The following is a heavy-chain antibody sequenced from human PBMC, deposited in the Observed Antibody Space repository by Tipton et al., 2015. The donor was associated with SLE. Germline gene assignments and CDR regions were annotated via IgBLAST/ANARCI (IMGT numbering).Heavy chain of an antibody. V-gene: IGHV3-7*01. CDR3: AKSRGLAV. CDR2: INQDSSEQ. CDR1: GFTFSSFW. J-gene: IGHJ6*02. Sequence: SLRLSCTASGFTFSSFWMSWVRPAPGTGLEWVANINQDSSEQNYVDSVKGRFTISRDNAKNSLYLQMNSLRAEDTAMYYCAKSRGLAVWGQGTTVTVSS. D-gene: IGHD2-2*01.